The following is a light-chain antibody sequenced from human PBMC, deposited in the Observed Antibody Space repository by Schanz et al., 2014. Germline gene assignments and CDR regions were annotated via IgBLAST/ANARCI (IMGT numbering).Light chain of an antibody. J-gene: IGKJ1*01. CDR1: QGISNY. Sequence: DIQMTQSPSSLSASVGDRVTITCRASQGISNYLAWYQQKPGKAPNLLIYDASRLESGVPSKFSGSGSGTEFTLTIISLQPDDFATYYCQQYNNFWGFGQGTKVEIK. V-gene: IGKV1-16*02. CDR2: DAS. CDR3: QQYNNFWG.